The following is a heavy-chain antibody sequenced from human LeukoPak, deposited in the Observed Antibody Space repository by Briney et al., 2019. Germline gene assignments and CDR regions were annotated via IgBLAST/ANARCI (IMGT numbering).Heavy chain of an antibody. J-gene: IGHJ4*02. V-gene: IGHV3-48*01. CDR3: ARDHNYAFDN. CDR2: IGIDSGNT. D-gene: IGHD1-1*01. CDR1: GFPFIEYS. Sequence: GGSLRLSCTASGFPFIEYSMNWVRQAPGKGLEWISYIGIDSGNTKYADSVRGRFTISTDKAKNSLYLQMNSLRVEDTAVYYCARDHNYAFDNWGQGTLVSAAS.